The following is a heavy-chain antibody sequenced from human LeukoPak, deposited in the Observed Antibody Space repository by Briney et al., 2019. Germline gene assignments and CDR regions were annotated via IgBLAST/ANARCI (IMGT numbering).Heavy chain of an antibody. CDR2: INPRGGST. CDR3: ARGVYAILGGLAAAGTIDY. J-gene: IGHJ4*02. D-gene: IGHD6-13*01. Sequence: ASVKVSCKASGYTFTSYYMHWVRQAPAQGLEWMGIINPRGGSTSYAQKFQVRVTMTRDTSNSTANMELSRLRSDDTAVYYCARGVYAILGGLAAAGTIDYWGQGTLVTVSS. CDR1: GYTFTSYY. V-gene: IGHV1-46*01.